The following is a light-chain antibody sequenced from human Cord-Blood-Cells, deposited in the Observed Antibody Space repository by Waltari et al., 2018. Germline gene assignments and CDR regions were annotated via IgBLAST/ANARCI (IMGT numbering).Light chain of an antibody. V-gene: IGKV1-39*01. CDR2: AAS. J-gene: IGKJ2*01. CDR3: QQSDSTPHT. CDR1: QSISSY. Sequence: DIQMTQSPSSLSASVGDRVTITCRASQSISSYLNWYQQKPGKAPKLRIYAASSLQSGVPSRFSGSVSGTDFTLTISSLQPEDFATYYCQQSDSTPHTFGQGTKLEIK.